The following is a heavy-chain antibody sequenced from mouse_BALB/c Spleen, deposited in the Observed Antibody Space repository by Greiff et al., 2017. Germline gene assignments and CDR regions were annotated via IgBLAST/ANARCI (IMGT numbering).Heavy chain of an antibody. CDR2: INPGSGGT. V-gene: IGHV1-54*01. J-gene: IGHJ2*01. CDR1: GYAFTNYL. CDR3: ARGEVITTVVGDY. Sequence: VQRVESGAELVRPGTSVKVSCKASGYAFTNYLIEWVKQRPGQGLEWIGVINPGSGGTNYNEKFKGKATLTADKSSSTAYMQLSSLTSDDSAVYFCARGEVITTVVGDYWGQGTTLTVSS. D-gene: IGHD1-1*01.